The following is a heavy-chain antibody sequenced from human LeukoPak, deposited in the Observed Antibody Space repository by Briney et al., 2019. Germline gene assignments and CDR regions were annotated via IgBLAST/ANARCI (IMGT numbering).Heavy chain of an antibody. CDR2: INHSGST. V-gene: IGHV4-39*07. CDR1: GGSISSVHYY. J-gene: IGHJ4*02. Sequence: PSETLSLTCTVSGGSISSVHYYWAWIRQPPGKGLEWIGEINHSGSTNYNPSLKSRVTISVDTSKNQFSLKLSSVTAADTAVYYCARRYSSGWYEVGGDYWGQGTLVTVSS. D-gene: IGHD6-19*01. CDR3: ARRYSSGWYEVGGDY.